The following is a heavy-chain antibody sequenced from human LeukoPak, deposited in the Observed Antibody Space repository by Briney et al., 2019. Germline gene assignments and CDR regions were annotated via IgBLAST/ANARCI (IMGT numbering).Heavy chain of an antibody. D-gene: IGHD6-13*01. CDR3: AREGYSSSWDPTLETRIYYYYYYMDV. V-gene: IGHV3-48*03. CDR2: ISSRGSTI. CDR1: GFTFSSYE. J-gene: IGHJ6*03. Sequence: GGSLRLSCAASGFTFSSYEMNWVRQAPGKGLEWVSYISSRGSTIYYADSVKGPLTISRDNAKDSLYLQMNSLGAEDTAVYYCAREGYSSSWDPTLETRIYYYYYYMDVWGKGTTVTVSS.